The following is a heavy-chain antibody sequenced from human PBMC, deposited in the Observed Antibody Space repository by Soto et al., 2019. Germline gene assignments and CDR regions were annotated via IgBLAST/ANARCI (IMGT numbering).Heavy chain of an antibody. D-gene: IGHD6-19*01. J-gene: IGHJ4*02. CDR1: GGSISTSSYY. V-gene: IGHV4-39*01. Sequence: QLQLHESGPGLVRPSETLSLTCTVSGGSISTSSYYWGWLRQPPGKGLEWIGSIYYTGGTYYNPSLKSRVTISVDTSNDQFSLRLSSVTAADTAIYYCASGWRLFDFWGQGTLVTVSS. CDR2: IYYTGGT. CDR3: ASGWRLFDF.